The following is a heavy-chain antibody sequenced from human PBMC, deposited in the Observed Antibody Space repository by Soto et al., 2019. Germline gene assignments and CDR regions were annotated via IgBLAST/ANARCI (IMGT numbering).Heavy chain of an antibody. CDR2: LNWNSVTI. V-gene: IGHV3-9*01. CDR1: GFTFDDYA. CDR3: VRSSGWFGTNIDV. D-gene: IGHD6-19*01. Sequence: EVQLVESGGGLVQPGRSLRLYCAASGFTFDDYAMHWVRQAPGKGLEWVSGLNWNSVTIRYADSVKGRCTISRDNAKNSLYLQMNSLSAEDTALYYCVRSSGWFGTNIDVWGQGTMVIVSS. J-gene: IGHJ3*01.